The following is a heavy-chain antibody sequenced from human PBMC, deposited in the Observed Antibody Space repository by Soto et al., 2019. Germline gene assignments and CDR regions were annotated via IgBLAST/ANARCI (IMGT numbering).Heavy chain of an antibody. V-gene: IGHV2-5*02. CDR2: IYWDDDR. CDR1: GFSLTTSGVG. D-gene: IGHD3-3*01. Sequence: SGPTLVKPTQTLTLTCTFSGFSLTTSGVGVGWIRQPPGKALEWLALIYWDDDRYYSPSLKSRLTITKDTSKNQVVLTMTNMDPVDTATYYCAHSAGFWSGFYRRTYYFDYWGQGTLVTVSS. J-gene: IGHJ4*02. CDR3: AHSAGFWSGFYRRTYYFDY.